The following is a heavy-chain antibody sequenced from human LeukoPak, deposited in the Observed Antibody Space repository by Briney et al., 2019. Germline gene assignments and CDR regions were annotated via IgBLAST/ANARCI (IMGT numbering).Heavy chain of an antibody. CDR2: INHSGST. Sequence: SETLSLTCAVYGGSFSPYFWNWVRQPPGKGLEWIGEINHSGSTHYNPSLKSRVTISVETSKNQFSLRLTSVTAADTAVYYCARDDLYYYDSSGHSDAFDIWGQGTMVTVSS. D-gene: IGHD3-22*01. CDR1: GGSFSPYF. J-gene: IGHJ3*02. V-gene: IGHV4-34*01. CDR3: ARDDLYYYDSSGHSDAFDI.